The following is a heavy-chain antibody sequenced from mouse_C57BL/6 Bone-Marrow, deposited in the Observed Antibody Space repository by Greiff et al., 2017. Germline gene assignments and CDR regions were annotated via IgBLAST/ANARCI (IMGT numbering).Heavy chain of an antibody. V-gene: IGHV2-2*01. CDR3: ARNMITTRAWFAY. CDR2: IWSGGST. D-gene: IGHD2-4*01. CDR1: GFSLTSYG. Sequence: VKLVESGPGLVQPSQSLSITCTVSGFSLTSYGVHWVRQSPGKGLEWLGVIWSGGSTDYNAAFISRLSISKDNSKSQVFFKMNSLQADDTAIYYCARNMITTRAWFAYWGQGTLVTVSA. J-gene: IGHJ3*01.